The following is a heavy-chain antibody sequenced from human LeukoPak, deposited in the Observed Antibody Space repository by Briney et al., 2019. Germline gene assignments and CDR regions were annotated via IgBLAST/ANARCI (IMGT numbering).Heavy chain of an antibody. V-gene: IGHV3-66*02. CDR3: ARDYDSSGYFSTFDY. CDR1: GFTVSSNY. CDR2: IYSGGST. J-gene: IGHJ4*02. Sequence: GGSLRLPCAASGFTVSSNYMSWVRQAPGKGLEWVSVIYSGGSTYYADSVKGRFTISRDNSKNTLYLQMNSLRAEDTAVYYCARDYDSSGYFSTFDYWGQGTLVTVSS. D-gene: IGHD3-22*01.